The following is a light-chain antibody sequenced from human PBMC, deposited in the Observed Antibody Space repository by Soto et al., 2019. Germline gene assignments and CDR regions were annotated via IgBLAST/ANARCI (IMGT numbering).Light chain of an antibody. J-gene: IGKJ4*01. CDR3: QQTYSTPVT. V-gene: IGKV1-39*01. CDR2: AAS. CDR1: HYISTY. Sequence: DMQMTQSPSSLSASVGGRVAISCRASHYISTYLNWYQQRPGKAPKLLIYAASSLQSGVPSRFSGSGSGTDFTLTISSLQPEDFATYYCQQTYSTPVTFDGGTKLDIK.